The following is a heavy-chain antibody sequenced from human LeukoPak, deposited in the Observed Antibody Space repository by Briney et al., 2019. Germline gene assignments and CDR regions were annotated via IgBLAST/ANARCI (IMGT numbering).Heavy chain of an antibody. V-gene: IGHV1-69*01. CDR3: ARVGMDCGGDCYDYFDY. CDR1: GGTFSSYA. J-gene: IGHJ4*02. D-gene: IGHD2-21*02. CDR2: IIPIFGTA. Sequence: GSSVKVSCKASGGTFSSYAISWVRQAPGRGLEWMGGIIPIFGTANYAQKFQGRVTITADESTSTAYMELSSLRSEDTAVYYCARVGMDCGGDCYDYFDYWGQGTLVTVSS.